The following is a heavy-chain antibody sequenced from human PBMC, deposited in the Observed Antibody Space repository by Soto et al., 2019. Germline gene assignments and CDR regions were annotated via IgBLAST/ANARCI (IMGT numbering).Heavy chain of an antibody. CDR2: VSGSGAST. CDR3: AKAIVVVPAAGFDY. D-gene: IGHD2-2*01. Sequence: EVQLLESGGGLVQPGGSLRLSCATSGFTFSNYGMSWVRQAPGKGLEWVSAVSGSGASTFYTDSVKGRFTISRDNSKNALYLQMKNRRAEDTALYYCAKAIVVVPAAGFDYWGQGTLVTVSS. V-gene: IGHV3-23*01. CDR1: GFTFSNYG. J-gene: IGHJ4*02.